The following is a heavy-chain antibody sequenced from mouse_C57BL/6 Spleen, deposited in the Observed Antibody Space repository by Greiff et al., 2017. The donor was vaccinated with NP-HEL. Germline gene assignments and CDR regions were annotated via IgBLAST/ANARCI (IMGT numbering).Heavy chain of an antibody. CDR1: GYAFTNYL. CDR2: INPGSGGT. V-gene: IGHV1-54*01. Sequence: QVQLKQSGAELVRPGTSVKVSCKASGYAFTNYLIEWVKQRPGQGLEWIGVINPGSGGTNYNEKFKGKATLTADKSSSTAYMQLSSLTSEDSAVYFCARSFGSSYVSYYAMDYWGQGTSVTVSS. D-gene: IGHD1-1*01. J-gene: IGHJ4*01. CDR3: ARSFGSSYVSYYAMDY.